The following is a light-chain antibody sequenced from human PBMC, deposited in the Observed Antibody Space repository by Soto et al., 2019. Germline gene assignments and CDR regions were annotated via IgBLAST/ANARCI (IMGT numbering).Light chain of an antibody. CDR3: QQYYSTPLT. J-gene: IGKJ4*01. CDR1: QSVLYSSNNKNY. CDR2: WAS. Sequence: DIVMTQSPDSLAVSLGERATINCKSSQSVLYSSNNKNYLAWYQQKPGQPPKLLIYWASTRESGVPDRFSGSGSGTDFTHTISNLQAEDVAVYYCQQYYSTPLTFGGGTKVEIK. V-gene: IGKV4-1*01.